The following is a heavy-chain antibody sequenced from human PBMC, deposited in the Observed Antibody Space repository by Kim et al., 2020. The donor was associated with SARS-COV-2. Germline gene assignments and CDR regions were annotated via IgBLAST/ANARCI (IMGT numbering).Heavy chain of an antibody. CDR3: ARLPYSLSFEY. CDR2: IKQDGSEK. Sequence: GGSLRLSCAASGFSFSSFWMSWVRQAPGKGLEWVANIKQDGSEKHHVDSVKGRFTISRDNAKNSLFLQMNSLGAEDTAIYYCARLPYSLSFEYWGQGILVAVSS. CDR1: GFSFSSFW. D-gene: IGHD5-18*01. J-gene: IGHJ4*02. V-gene: IGHV3-7*01.